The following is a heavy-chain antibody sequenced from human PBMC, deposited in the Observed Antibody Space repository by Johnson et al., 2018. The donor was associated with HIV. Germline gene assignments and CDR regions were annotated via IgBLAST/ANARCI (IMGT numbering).Heavy chain of an antibody. D-gene: IGHD4-17*01. CDR3: ARESTPWGADYVGYGFDI. CDR2: ISSSGSTI. CDR1: GFTFSDYY. J-gene: IGHJ3*02. Sequence: QVQLVESGGGLVKPGGSLRLSCAASGFTFSDYYMSWIRQAPGKGLEWVSYISSSGSTIYYADSVKGRFTISRDNAKKSLYLQMNSLRDEDTAVYYCARESTPWGADYVGYGFDIWGQGTMVTVSS. V-gene: IGHV3-11*04.